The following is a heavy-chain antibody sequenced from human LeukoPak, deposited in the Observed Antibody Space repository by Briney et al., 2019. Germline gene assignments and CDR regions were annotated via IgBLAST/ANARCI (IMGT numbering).Heavy chain of an antibody. J-gene: IGHJ4*02. CDR2: IYHSGST. D-gene: IGHD4-11*01. V-gene: IGHV4-38-2*01. Sequence: SETLSLTCAVSGYSTSSGYYWGWIRQPPGKGLEWIGSIYHSGSTYYNPSPKSRVTISVDTSENQFSLKLSSVTAADTAVYYCARRGLQTPFDYWGQGTLVTVSS. CDR3: ARRGLQTPFDY. CDR1: GYSTSSGYY.